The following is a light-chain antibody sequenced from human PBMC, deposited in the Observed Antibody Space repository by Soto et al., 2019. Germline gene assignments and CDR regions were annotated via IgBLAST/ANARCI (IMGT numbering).Light chain of an antibody. J-gene: IGKJ5*01. V-gene: IGKV3-15*01. Sequence: DIVMTQSPATLSVAQGERVTFSCRSSQGVSRKLAWYQHKPGQAPRLLISGASTGATGIPARFSGSGSGTEFTLTISSLQSEDFAVYYCQQYNNWPPITFGQGTRLEI. CDR2: GAS. CDR1: QGVSRK. CDR3: QQYNNWPPIT.